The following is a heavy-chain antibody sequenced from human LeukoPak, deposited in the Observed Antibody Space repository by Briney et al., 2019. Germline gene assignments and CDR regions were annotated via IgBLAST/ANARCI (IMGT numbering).Heavy chain of an antibody. CDR1: GFTFSSYA. CDR3: AKDPGEGYCSGGSCYSTLDY. D-gene: IGHD2-15*01. V-gene: IGHV3-23*01. CDR2: ISGSGGST. Sequence: GGSLRLSCAASGFTFSSYAMSWVRQAPGKGLEWVSAISGSGGSTYYADSVKGRFTISRDNSKNTLYLQMNSLRAEDTAVYYCAKDPGEGYCSGGSCYSTLDYWGQGTLVTVSS. J-gene: IGHJ4*02.